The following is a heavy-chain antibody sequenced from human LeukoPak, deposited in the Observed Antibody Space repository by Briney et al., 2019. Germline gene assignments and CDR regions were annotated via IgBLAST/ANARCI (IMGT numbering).Heavy chain of an antibody. J-gene: IGHJ4*02. CDR1: GFTFSSYA. V-gene: IGHV3-30*04. D-gene: IGHD4-23*01. CDR2: ISYDGSNK. CDR3: ARDYGGSSPFDY. Sequence: GGSLRLSCAASGFTFSSYAMHWVRQAPGKGLEWVAVISYDGSNKYCADSVKGRFTISRDNAKNSLYLHMNSLRAEDTAVYYCARDYGGSSPFDYWGQGTLVTVSS.